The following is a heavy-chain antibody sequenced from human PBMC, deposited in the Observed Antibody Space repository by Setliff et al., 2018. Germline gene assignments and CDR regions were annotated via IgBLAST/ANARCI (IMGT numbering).Heavy chain of an antibody. D-gene: IGHD1-26*01. V-gene: IGHV1-18*01. CDR1: GYALITFG. CDR2: ISPYNGDT. J-gene: IGHJ6*03. CDR3: ARSPPNRGVGQGHYMDV. Sequence: ASVKVSCKTSGYALITFGMSWVRQAPGQGLEWIGWISPYNGDTKYAEKLQDRVTMTTDTSTSTAYVEVRSLRSDDTALYYCARSPPNRGVGQGHYMDVWGKGTTVTVSS.